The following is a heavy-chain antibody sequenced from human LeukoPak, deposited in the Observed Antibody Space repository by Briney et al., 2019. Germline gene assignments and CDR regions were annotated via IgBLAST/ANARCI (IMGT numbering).Heavy chain of an antibody. CDR2: IYPGDSDT. CDR1: GYSFTSYW. J-gene: IGHJ6*02. D-gene: IGHD2-21*01. CDR3: ARHVVKSYYYYYGMDV. V-gene: IGHV5-51*01. Sequence: GESLKISCKGSGYSFTSYWIGWVRRMPGKGLEWMGIIYPGDSDTRYSPSFQGQVTISADKSISTAYLQWSSLKASDTAMYYCARHVVKSYYYYYGMDVWGQGTTVTVSS.